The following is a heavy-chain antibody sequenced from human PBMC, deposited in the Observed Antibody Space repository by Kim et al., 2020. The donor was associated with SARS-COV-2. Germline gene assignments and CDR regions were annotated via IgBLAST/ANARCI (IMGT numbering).Heavy chain of an antibody. J-gene: IGHJ6*02. V-gene: IGHV4-59*13. Sequence: SETLSLTCTVSGGSISSYYWSWIRQPPGKGLEWIGYIYYSGSTNYNPSLKSRVTISVDTSKNQFSLKLSSVTAADTAVYYCARDRITMVRGVTKEIYYYYGMDVWGQGTTVTVSS. CDR1: GGSISSYY. CDR3: ARDRITMVRGVTKEIYYYYGMDV. CDR2: IYYSGST. D-gene: IGHD3-10*01.